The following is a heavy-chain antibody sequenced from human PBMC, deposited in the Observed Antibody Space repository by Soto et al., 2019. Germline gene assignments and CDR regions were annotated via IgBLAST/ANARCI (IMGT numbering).Heavy chain of an antibody. CDR2: ISTSGDTI. Sequence: PGGSLRLSCASSGFTFSDHHMSWIRQAPGKGLEWVSYISTSGDTIYYADSVKGRFTMSRDNAENSLYLEMNNLRAEDTAVYYCARDQGLFGVSLVYWGQGKLVTVSS. CDR3: ARDQGLFGVSLVY. CDR1: GFTFSDHH. J-gene: IGHJ4*02. V-gene: IGHV3-11*01. D-gene: IGHD3-3*01.